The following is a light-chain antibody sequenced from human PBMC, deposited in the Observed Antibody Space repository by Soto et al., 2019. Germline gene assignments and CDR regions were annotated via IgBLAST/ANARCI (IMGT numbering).Light chain of an antibody. CDR2: GAS. Sequence: EIVMTQSPATLSVSPGERATLSCRASQSISSYLAWYQQKPGQAPRLLIYGASSRATGIPDRFSGSGSGTDFTLTISSLEPEDFAVYYCQQRGGWPPITFGQGTRLEIK. V-gene: IGKV3-11*01. CDR3: QQRGGWPPIT. J-gene: IGKJ5*01. CDR1: QSISSY.